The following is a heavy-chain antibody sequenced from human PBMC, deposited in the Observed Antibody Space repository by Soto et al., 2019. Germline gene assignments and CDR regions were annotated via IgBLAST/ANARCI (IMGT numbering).Heavy chain of an antibody. CDR1: GGSMSSHY. J-gene: IGHJ4*02. Sequence: PSETLSLTCTVSGGSMSSHYWSWIRQSPGKGLEWIGYIHESGNTRYNPSLRSRVTISAGTAKNQFSLQLSSVTAADTAVYYCVRGEGLLRLSEWLFFFEHWGQGALVTVSS. CDR2: IHESGNT. D-gene: IGHD3-3*01. CDR3: VRGEGLLRLSEWLFFFEH. V-gene: IGHV4-59*11.